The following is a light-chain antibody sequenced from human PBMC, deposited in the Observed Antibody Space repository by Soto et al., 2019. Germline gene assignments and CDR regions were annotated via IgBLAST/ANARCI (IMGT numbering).Light chain of an antibody. Sequence: SYELTQPSSVPVSPGQTARITCSGDVLAKKYARWFQQKPGQAPVLVIYKDSERPSGIPERFSGSSSGTTVTLTISGAQVEDEADYYCYSAADNNGVFGGGTKVTVL. CDR2: KDS. CDR3: YSAADNNGV. J-gene: IGLJ2*01. V-gene: IGLV3-27*01. CDR1: VLAKKY.